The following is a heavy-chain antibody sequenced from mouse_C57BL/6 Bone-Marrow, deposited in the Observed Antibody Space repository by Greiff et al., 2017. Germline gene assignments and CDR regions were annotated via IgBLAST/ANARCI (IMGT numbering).Heavy chain of an antibody. CDR1: GFNIKDDY. Sequence: EVKLVESGAELVRPGASVKLSCTASGFNIKDDYMHWVKQRPEQGLEWIGWIDPENGDTEYASKFQGKATITADTSSNTAYLQLSSLTPEDTAVYYCTTVITTVVARDYWGQGTTLTVSS. CDR2: IDPENGDT. J-gene: IGHJ2*01. CDR3: TTVITTVVARDY. D-gene: IGHD1-1*01. V-gene: IGHV14-4*01.